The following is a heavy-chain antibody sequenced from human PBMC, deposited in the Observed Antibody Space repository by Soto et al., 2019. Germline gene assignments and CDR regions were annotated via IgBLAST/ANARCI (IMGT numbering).Heavy chain of an antibody. Sequence: GGSLRLSCAASGFTFSNYAMSWVRQAPGKGLQWVSTLSGSGGNTYYADSVKGRFTISRDNSKNTLYLQMNSLRAEDTAIYYCTQVVSVTLDYWGQGALVTVSS. CDR1: GFTFSNYA. D-gene: IGHD3-10*01. J-gene: IGHJ4*02. CDR2: LSGSGGNT. V-gene: IGHV3-23*01. CDR3: TQVVSVTLDY.